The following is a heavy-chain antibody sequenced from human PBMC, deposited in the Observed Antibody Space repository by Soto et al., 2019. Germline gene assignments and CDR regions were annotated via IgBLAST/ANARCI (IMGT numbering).Heavy chain of an antibody. CDR1: GYTFINYH. V-gene: IGHV1-18*01. Sequence: QVQLVQSGGEVKKPGASVTVSCKASGYTFINYHITWVRQAPGQGLEWMAWINTYNGMTDYAQRFQGRVTMTRDTSTSTAYMALRPLGSDDTAVYFCAKSPRGEMATDWGQGTLVTVSS. J-gene: IGHJ4*02. CDR3: AKSPRGEMATD. D-gene: IGHD5-12*01. CDR2: INTYNGMT.